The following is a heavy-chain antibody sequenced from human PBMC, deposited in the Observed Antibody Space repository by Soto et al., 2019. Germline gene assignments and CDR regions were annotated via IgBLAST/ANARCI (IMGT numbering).Heavy chain of an antibody. Sequence: GGSLRLSCSASGFTFSSYAVSWVRQAPGKGLEWVSAITGSAGITYYADSVKGRFTISRDNSKNTLFLQMNSLRAEDTAVYYCAKEQLVPGFDYWGQGSLVTVSS. V-gene: IGHV3-23*01. CDR1: GFTFSSYA. CDR2: ITGSAGIT. D-gene: IGHD6-13*01. J-gene: IGHJ4*02. CDR3: AKEQLVPGFDY.